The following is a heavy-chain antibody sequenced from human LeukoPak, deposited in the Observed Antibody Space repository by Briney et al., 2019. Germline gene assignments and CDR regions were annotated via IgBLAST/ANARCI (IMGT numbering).Heavy chain of an antibody. CDR1: GFTFSSYG. J-gene: IGHJ3*02. D-gene: IGHD3-10*01. Sequence: GGSLRLSCAASGFTFSSYGMHWVRQAPGKGLEWVAVIWYDGSNKYYADSVKGRFTISRDNSKNTLYLQMNSLRAEDAAVYYCAKSMVRGDNDAFDIWGQGTMVTVSS. CDR2: IWYDGSNK. V-gene: IGHV3-33*06. CDR3: AKSMVRGDNDAFDI.